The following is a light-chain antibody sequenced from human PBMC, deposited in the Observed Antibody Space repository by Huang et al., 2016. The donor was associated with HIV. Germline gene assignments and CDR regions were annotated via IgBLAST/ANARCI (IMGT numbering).Light chain of an antibody. CDR1: QSVSSN. CDR2: GAS. J-gene: IGKJ3*01. V-gene: IGKV3-15*01. CDR3: QQYNNWPPVT. Sequence: EIVMTQSPATLSVSPGERATLSCRASQSVSSNLAWYQQNPGQAPRLLIYGASTRATGIPARFRGSGSGTEFTLTISSQQSEDFAVYYCQQYNNWPPVTFGPGTKVDIK.